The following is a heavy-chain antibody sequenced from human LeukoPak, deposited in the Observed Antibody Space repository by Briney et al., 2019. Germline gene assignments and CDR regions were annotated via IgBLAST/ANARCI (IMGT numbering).Heavy chain of an antibody. J-gene: IGHJ4*02. D-gene: IGHD3-3*01. CDR2: IKQDGSEK. CDR3: ARDSWSGCLDY. Sequence: QPGXXLXLSCAASGFTFSSYWMSWVRQAPGKGLEWVANIKQDGSEKYYVDSVKGRFTISRDNAKNSLYLQMNSLRAEDTAVYYCARDSWSGCLDYWGQGTLVTVSS. V-gene: IGHV3-7*01. CDR1: GFTFSSYW.